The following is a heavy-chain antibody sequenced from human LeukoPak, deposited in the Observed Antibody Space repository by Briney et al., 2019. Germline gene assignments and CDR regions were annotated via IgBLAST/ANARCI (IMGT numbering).Heavy chain of an antibody. J-gene: IGHJ3*02. V-gene: IGHV1-69*04. CDR3: ARDAPDIVVVPAAIRPVGDAFDI. CDR1: GGTFSSYA. CDR2: ITPILGIA. D-gene: IGHD2-2*02. Sequence: SVKVSCKASGGTFSSYAISWVRQAPGQGLEWMGRITPILGIANYAQKFQGRVTITADKSTSTAYMELSSLRSEDTAVYYCARDAPDIVVVPAAIRPVGDAFDIWGQGTMVTVSS.